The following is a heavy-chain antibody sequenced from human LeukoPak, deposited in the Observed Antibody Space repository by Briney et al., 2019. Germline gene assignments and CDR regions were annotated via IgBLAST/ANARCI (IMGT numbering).Heavy chain of an antibody. CDR2: INHSGST. D-gene: IGHD3-10*01. CDR1: GGSFSGYY. Sequence: SETLSLTCAVYGGSFSGYYWSWIRQPPGKGLEWIGEINHSGSTNYNPSLKSRVTISVDTSKNQFSLKLSSVTAEDTAVYYCARDSYYYGSGSYYNAEKLFDYWGQGTLVTVSS. J-gene: IGHJ4*02. V-gene: IGHV4-34*01. CDR3: ARDSYYYGSGSYYNAEKLFDY.